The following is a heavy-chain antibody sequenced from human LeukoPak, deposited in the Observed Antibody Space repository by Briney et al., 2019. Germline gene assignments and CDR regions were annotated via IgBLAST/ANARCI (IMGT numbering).Heavy chain of an antibody. CDR1: GFTFSSYA. D-gene: IGHD6-19*01. V-gene: IGHV3-11*03. CDR2: ITSSSSYT. J-gene: IGHJ4*02. Sequence: GGSLRLSCAASGFTFSSYAMSWVRQAPGKGLEWVSYITSSSSYTNYADSVKGRFTISRDNAKSSLYLQMNSLRAEDTAVYYCARLVSSGWSFFDYWGQGTLVTVSS. CDR3: ARLVSSGWSFFDY.